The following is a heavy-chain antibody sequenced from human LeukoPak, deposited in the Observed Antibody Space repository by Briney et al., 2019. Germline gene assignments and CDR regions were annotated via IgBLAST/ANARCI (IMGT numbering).Heavy chain of an antibody. J-gene: IGHJ4*02. D-gene: IGHD1-1*01. CDR2: IYYSGAT. CDR3: ASPNPTGTKGAYFDC. CDR1: GGSVSSSGSY. V-gene: IGHV4-39*01. Sequence: SETLTLTCTVSGGSVSSSGSYWDWIRQPPGKGLEWIGSIYYSGATYYNPSLKSRVTISVDTSKNQFSLKLSSVTAADTAVYYCASPNPTGTKGAYFDCWGQGTLVTVSS.